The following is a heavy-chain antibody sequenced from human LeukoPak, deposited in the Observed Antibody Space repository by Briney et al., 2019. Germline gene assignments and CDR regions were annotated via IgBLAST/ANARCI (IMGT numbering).Heavy chain of an antibody. Sequence: GASVKVSCKASGYTFTSYGISWVRQAPGQGLEWMGWISAYNGNTNYAQKLQGRVTMTTDTSTSTAYMELRSLRSDDTAVYYCARDEMVRGSYYGMDVWGQGTMVTASS. D-gene: IGHD3-10*01. CDR2: ISAYNGNT. CDR1: GYTFTSYG. J-gene: IGHJ6*02. V-gene: IGHV1-18*01. CDR3: ARDEMVRGSYYGMDV.